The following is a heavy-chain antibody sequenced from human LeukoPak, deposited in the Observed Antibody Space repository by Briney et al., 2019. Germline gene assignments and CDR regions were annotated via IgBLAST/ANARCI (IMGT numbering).Heavy chain of an antibody. CDR3: ARDLLYYDSSGAFDI. J-gene: IGHJ3*02. Sequence: GGSLRLFCAASGFTFCSYSMNWVPQAPGEGLEGVSSISSSSSCIYYADSVKGRFTISRDNAKNSLYLQMNSLRAEDTAVYYCARDLLYYDSSGAFDIWGQGTMVTVSS. V-gene: IGHV3-21*01. CDR2: ISSSSSCI. D-gene: IGHD3-22*01. CDR1: GFTFCSYS.